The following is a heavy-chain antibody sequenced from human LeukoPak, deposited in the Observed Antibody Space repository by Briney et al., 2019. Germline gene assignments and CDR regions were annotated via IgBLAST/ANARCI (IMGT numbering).Heavy chain of an antibody. CDR2: ISYDGTDK. CDR1: GFAFSSYA. J-gene: IGHJ4*02. V-gene: IGHV3-30*04. Sequence: GGSLRLSCAASGFAFSSYAMHWVRQAPDKGLEWVAVISYDGTDKYYADSVKGRFTISRDNSKNMLYLQMNSLRAEDTAVYFCARDQPYFDSWGQGTLVTVSP. CDR3: ARDQPYFDS.